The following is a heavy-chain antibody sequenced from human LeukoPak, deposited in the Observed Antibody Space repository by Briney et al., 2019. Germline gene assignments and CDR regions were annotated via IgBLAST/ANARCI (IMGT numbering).Heavy chain of an antibody. D-gene: IGHD6-13*01. CDR2: ISSSSSYI. CDR3: AREGSSSWDLDY. J-gene: IGHJ4*02. Sequence: PGGSLRLSCAASGFTFSSYSMNWVRQAPGKGLEWVSSISSSSSYIYYADSVKGRYTISRDNAKNSLYLQMNSLRAEDTAVYYCAREGSSSWDLDYWGQGTLVTVSS. CDR1: GFTFSSYS. V-gene: IGHV3-21*01.